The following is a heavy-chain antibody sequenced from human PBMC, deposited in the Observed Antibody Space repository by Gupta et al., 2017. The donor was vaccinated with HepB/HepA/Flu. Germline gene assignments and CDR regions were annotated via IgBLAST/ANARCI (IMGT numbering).Heavy chain of an antibody. V-gene: IGHV3-30-3*01. J-gene: IGHJ6*02. D-gene: IGHD6-19*01. CDR3: ARDILYSSGHGAYYYYGMDV. CDR1: GFTFSTYA. CDR2: ISYDGSNK. Sequence: QVQLVESGGGVVQPGRSLRLSCAASGFTFSTYAMHWVRQAPGQGLEWVAVISYDGSNKYYADSVKGRFTISRDNSKNTLYLQMNSLRAEDTAVYYCARDILYSSGHGAYYYYGMDVWGQGTTVTVSS.